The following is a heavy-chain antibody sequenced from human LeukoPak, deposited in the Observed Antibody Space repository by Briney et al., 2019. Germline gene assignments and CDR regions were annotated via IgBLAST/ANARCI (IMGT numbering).Heavy chain of an antibody. V-gene: IGHV4-59*01. D-gene: IGHD3-22*01. J-gene: IGHJ4*02. Sequence: SETLSLTCTVSGDSIRSYDWSWIRQSPGKGLEWIGYISYSGSTNYNPSLKSRVTISVDTSKNQFSLNLSSVTAADTAVYYCARGRYDSSGYYLSYFDYWGQGTLVTVSS. CDR3: ARGRYDSSGYYLSYFDY. CDR2: ISYSGST. CDR1: GDSIRSYD.